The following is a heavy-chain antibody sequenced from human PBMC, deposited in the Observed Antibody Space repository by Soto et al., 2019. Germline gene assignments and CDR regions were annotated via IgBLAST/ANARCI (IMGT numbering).Heavy chain of an antibody. CDR2: ISGSGGST. V-gene: IGHV3-23*01. CDR1: GFTFSSYA. Sequence: GGSLRLSCAASGFTFSSYAMHWVRQAPGKGLEWVSAISGSGGSTYYADSMKGRFTISRDNSKNTLYLQMNSLRADDTAVYYCAKMYGSSWSFDYWGQGTPVTVSS. J-gene: IGHJ4*02. D-gene: IGHD6-13*01. CDR3: AKMYGSSWSFDY.